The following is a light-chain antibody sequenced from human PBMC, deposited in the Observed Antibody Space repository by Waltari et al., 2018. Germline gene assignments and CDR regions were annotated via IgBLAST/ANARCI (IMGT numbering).Light chain of an antibody. CDR1: QSLLHSDGKTY. CDR3: MQSIQLLRP. J-gene: IGKJ1*01. Sequence: IVMTQTPLSLSVTPEQPSSLSCKSSQSLLHSDGKTYLYWYLQKQGQPPQLMIYEGSNRFSGVPDRFSGSGSGTDYTLKISRVEAEDVGVYYCMQSIQLLRPFGQGTKVEIK. V-gene: IGKV2D-29*01. CDR2: EGS.